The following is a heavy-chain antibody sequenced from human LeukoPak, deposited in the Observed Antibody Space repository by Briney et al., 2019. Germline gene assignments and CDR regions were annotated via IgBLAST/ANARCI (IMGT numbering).Heavy chain of an antibody. D-gene: IGHD5-24*01. V-gene: IGHV1-46*01. CDR2: INPSGGST. J-gene: IGHJ3*02. CDR1: GYTFTSYY. Sequence: ASVKVSCKASGYTFTSYYMHWVRQAPGQGLEWMGIINPSGGSTSYAQKFQGRVTMTRDTSTSTVYMELSSLRSEDTAAYYRAREGLEMATIWGTGNGAFDIWGQGTMVTVSS. CDR3: AREGLEMATIWGTGNGAFDI.